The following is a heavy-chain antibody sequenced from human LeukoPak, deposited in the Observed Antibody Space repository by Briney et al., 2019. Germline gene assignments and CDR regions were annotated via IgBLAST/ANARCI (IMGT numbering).Heavy chain of an antibody. J-gene: IGHJ4*02. CDR1: GFTLSNYV. CDR2: ISSSGGST. CDR3: AKDQGTGVAGTLFHY. D-gene: IGHD6-19*01. V-gene: IGHV3-23*01. Sequence: GESLRLSCAASGFTLSNYVMSWVRQAPGKGLEWVSTISSSGGSTYSADSVKGRFTISRDNSKNTLYLQMNSLRAEDTAVYFCAKDQGTGVAGTLFHYWGQGTLVTVS.